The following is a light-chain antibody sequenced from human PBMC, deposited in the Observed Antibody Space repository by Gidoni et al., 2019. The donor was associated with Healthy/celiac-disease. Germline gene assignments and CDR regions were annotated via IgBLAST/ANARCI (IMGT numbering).Light chain of an antibody. J-gene: IGKJ1*01. CDR1: QSVSSSY. CDR2: GAS. CDR3: QQYGSSPRGT. Sequence: DIVLTQSPGTLSLSPGARATLSCRASQSVSSSYLAWYQQKPGQAPRLLIYGASSRATGIPDRFSGSGSGTDFTLTISRLEPEDFAVYYCQQYGSSPRGTFXXXTKVEIK. V-gene: IGKV3-20*01.